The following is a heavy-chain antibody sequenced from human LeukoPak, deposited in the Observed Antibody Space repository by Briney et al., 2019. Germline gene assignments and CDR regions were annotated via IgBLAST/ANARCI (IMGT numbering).Heavy chain of an antibody. J-gene: IGHJ4*02. CDR3: ARGGSLGY. CDR2: ISSSGSAI. D-gene: IGHD6-19*01. CDR1: GFTFSSYE. V-gene: IGHV3-48*03. Sequence: GGSLSLSCAASGFTFSSYEMNWVRQAPGKGLEWVSKISSSGSAIYYADSVKGRFTVSRDNAKSTLYLQMNSLRAEDTAVYYCARGGSLGYWGQGTLVTVSS.